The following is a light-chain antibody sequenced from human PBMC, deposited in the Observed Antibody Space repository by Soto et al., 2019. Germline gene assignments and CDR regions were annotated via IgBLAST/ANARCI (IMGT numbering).Light chain of an antibody. Sequence: QSVLTQPASVSGSPGQSITISCTGTSSDVGGYNYVSWYQQHPGKAPELMIYEVSNRLSGVSNRFSGSKSGNTASLTISGLQAEDEADYYCSSYTTSITLVFGGGTKLTVL. CDR3: SSYTTSITLV. J-gene: IGLJ2*01. CDR2: EVS. CDR1: SSDVGGYNY. V-gene: IGLV2-14*01.